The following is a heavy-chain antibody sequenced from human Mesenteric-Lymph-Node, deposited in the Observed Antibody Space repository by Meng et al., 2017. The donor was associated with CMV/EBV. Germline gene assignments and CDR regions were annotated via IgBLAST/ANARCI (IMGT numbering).Heavy chain of an antibody. CDR1: GFIFSDSY. CDR2: ISSSSTI. V-gene: IGHV3-69-1*01. J-gene: IGHJ4*02. Sequence: GESLKISCAASGFIFSDSYMNWVRQAPGKGLEWVSSISSSSTIYYADSVKGRFTISRDNAKNSLYLQMNSLRAEDTAVYYCARDRHYYDSSGCFDYWGQGTLVTVSS. D-gene: IGHD3-22*01. CDR3: ARDRHYYDSSGCFDY.